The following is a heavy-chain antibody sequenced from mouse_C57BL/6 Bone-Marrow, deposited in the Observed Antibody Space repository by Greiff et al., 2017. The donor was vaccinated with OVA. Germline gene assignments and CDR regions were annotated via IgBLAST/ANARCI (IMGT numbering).Heavy chain of an antibody. CDR3: TRAGLAY. J-gene: IGHJ3*01. Sequence: QVQLQQSGAELVRPGASVTLSCKASGYTFTDYEMHWVKQTPVHGLEWIGAISPETGGIAYTQTFKGQAILSADKSSSTPFLQLPSLTSEDSSVYYCTRAGLAYWGQGTLVTVSA. CDR2: ISPETGGI. V-gene: IGHV1-15*01. CDR1: GYTFTDYE.